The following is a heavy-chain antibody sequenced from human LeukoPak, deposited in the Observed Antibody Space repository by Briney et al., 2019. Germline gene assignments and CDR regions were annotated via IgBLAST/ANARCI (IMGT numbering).Heavy chain of an antibody. CDR2: INHSGST. Sequence: SETLSLTCAVYGGSFSSYYWSWIRQPPGKGLEWIGEINHSGSTNYNPSLKSRVTISVDTSKNQFSLKLSSVTAADTAVYYCASRRRGAYPYWGQGTLVTVSS. V-gene: IGHV4-34*01. J-gene: IGHJ4*02. CDR3: ASRRRGAYPY. CDR1: GGSFSSYY.